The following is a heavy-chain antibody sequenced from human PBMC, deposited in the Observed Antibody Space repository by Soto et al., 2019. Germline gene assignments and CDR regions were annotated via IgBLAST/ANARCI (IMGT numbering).Heavy chain of an antibody. J-gene: IGHJ1*01. CDR3: ARSQVPYQLLYGTEYFQH. Sequence: SVKVSCKASGGTFSSYAISWVRQAPGQGLEWMGGIIPIFGTANYAQKFQGRVTITADESTSTAYMELSSLRSEDTAVYYCARSQVPYQLLYGTEYFQHWGQGTLVTVSS. D-gene: IGHD2-2*02. CDR1: GGTFSSYA. V-gene: IGHV1-69*13. CDR2: IIPIFGTA.